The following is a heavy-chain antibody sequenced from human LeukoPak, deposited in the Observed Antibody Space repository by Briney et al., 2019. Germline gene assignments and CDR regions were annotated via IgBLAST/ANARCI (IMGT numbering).Heavy chain of an antibody. V-gene: IGHV3-30*02. J-gene: IGHJ4*02. CDR2: IRYDGSNK. Sequence: PGGSLRLPGAAPGLTFSSYGCTWFRQAPGKGLKWVAFIRYDGSNKYYADSVKGRFTISRDNSKNTLYLQMNSLRAEDTAVYYCAKDVHDYGDYWGQGTLVTVSS. CDR3: AKDVHDYGDY. CDR1: GLTFSSYG.